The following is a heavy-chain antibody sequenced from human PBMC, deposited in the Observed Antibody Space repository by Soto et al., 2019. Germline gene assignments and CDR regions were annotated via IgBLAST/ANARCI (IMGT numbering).Heavy chain of an antibody. CDR1: GYTFTTYY. CDR3: ARALSSGYFQGGVDV. J-gene: IGHJ6*02. Sequence: QVQLLQSGAEVKKTGASVKLSCKASGYTFTTYYMHWVRQAPEQGLERMGIINPYDGTTTYAQKFQGRVTMTRDTSASTVHMELSSLRSEDTAVYYCARALSSGYFQGGVDVWGQGTTVTVSS. V-gene: IGHV1-46*01. CDR2: INPYDGTT. D-gene: IGHD3-22*01.